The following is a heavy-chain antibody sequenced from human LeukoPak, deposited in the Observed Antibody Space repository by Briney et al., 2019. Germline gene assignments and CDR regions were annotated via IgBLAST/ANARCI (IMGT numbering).Heavy chain of an antibody. CDR3: ARAEVYYGSGSYDY. Sequence: ASVKVSCKASRYTFTGYYMHWVRQAPGQGLEWMGWINPNSGGTNYAQKFQGRVTMTRDTSISTAYMELSRLRSDDTAVYYCARAEVYYGSGSYDYWGQGTLVTVSS. V-gene: IGHV1-2*02. CDR2: INPNSGGT. CDR1: RYTFTGYY. D-gene: IGHD3-10*01. J-gene: IGHJ4*02.